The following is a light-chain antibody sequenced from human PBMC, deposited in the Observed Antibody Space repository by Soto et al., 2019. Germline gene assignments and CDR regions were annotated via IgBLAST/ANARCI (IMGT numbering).Light chain of an antibody. CDR2: GNS. V-gene: IGLV1-40*01. CDR1: SSNIGAGYD. CDR3: SSYTRSTTLNVL. Sequence: QSVLTQPPSVSGAPGQRVTISCTGSSSNIGAGYDVHWYQQLPGTAPKLLIYGNSNRPSGVPDRFSGSKSGTSASLAITGLQAEDEADYYCSSYTRSTTLNVLFG. J-gene: IGLJ2*01.